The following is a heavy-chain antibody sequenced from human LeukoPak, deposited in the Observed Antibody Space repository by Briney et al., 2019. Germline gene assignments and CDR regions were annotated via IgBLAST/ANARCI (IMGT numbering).Heavy chain of an antibody. CDR3: ARRYCTTAGCYHFDY. CDR2: TYYRSKWYY. V-gene: IGHV6-1*01. Sequence: SQTLSLTCAISGDSVSSSSATWNWIRLSQSRGLEWLGGTYYRSKWYYDYAVSLKSRITVNPDTSKNQFSLQLSSVTPEDTAVYYCARRYCTTAGCYHFDYWGQGTLVTVSS. CDR1: GDSVSSSSAT. J-gene: IGHJ4*02. D-gene: IGHD2-2*01.